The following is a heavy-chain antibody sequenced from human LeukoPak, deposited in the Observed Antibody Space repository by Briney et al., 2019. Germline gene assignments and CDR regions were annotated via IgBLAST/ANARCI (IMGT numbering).Heavy chain of an antibody. CDR1: GGSFSGYY. J-gene: IGHJ4*02. Sequence: PSETLSLTCAVYGGSFSGYYWSWIRQPPGKGLEWIGEINHSGSTNYNPSLKSRVTISVDTSKNQFSLKLSSVTAADTAVYYCARSTDSSGWYWFDYWGQGTLVTVSS. CDR3: ARSTDSSGWYWFDY. D-gene: IGHD6-19*01. CDR2: INHSGST. V-gene: IGHV4-34*01.